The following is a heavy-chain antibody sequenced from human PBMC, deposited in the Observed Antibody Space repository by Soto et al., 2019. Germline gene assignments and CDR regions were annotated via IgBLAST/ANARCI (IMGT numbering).Heavy chain of an antibody. CDR1: GFTFSSYA. CDR3: ARGVPAAASG. D-gene: IGHD6-25*01. CDR2: ISSGGDNT. Sequence: GGSLRLSCAASGFTFSSYAMTWVRQAPGKGLEWVSGISSGGDNTYYADSVKGRFAVSRDNSKNTLFLQMNSLRAEDTAIYYCARGVPAAASGGDQGTLVTVSS. J-gene: IGHJ4*02. V-gene: IGHV3-23*01.